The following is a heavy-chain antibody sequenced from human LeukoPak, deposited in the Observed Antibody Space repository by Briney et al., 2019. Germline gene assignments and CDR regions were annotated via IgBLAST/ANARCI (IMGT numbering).Heavy chain of an antibody. V-gene: IGHV4-61*02. CDR3: AKSDGYGLIDY. J-gene: IGHJ4*01. D-gene: IGHD2-21*02. Sequence: SETLSLTCTVSGGSISSGSYYWNWIRQPAGKGLEWIGRIYTSGSTYFNSSLKSRVTISIDTSKNQVSLKMSSVTAADTAVYYCAKSDGYGLIDYWGQGTLVTVSS. CDR1: GGSISSGSYY. CDR2: IYTSGST.